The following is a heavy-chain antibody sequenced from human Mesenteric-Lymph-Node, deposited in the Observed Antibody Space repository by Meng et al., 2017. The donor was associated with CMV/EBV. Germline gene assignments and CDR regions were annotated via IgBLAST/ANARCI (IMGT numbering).Heavy chain of an antibody. CDR1: GSIFTNTW. Sequence: LACAASGSIFTNTWMHWVRQAQGKGLVWVSLIRSDGTGTTYADSVKGRFTISRDNTKNTLYLQMNSLRAEDTAVYYCATDRFYNLNYWGQGTLVTVSS. D-gene: IGHD1-14*01. V-gene: IGHV3-74*01. CDR2: IRSDGTGT. CDR3: ATDRFYNLNY. J-gene: IGHJ4*02.